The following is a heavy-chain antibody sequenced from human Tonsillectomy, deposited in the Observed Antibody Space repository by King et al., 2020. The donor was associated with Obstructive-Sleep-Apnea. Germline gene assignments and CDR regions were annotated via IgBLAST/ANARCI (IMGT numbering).Heavy chain of an antibody. D-gene: IGHD4-23*01. V-gene: IGHV4-59*01. Sequence: QLQESGPGLVKPSETLSLTCTVSGVSISSYYWSWIRQSPGKGLEWIGYIYYSGTTNYTPSLKSLVTISVDTSKHQFSLKLSSVTAADTAVYYCARGLTVVTSSWVPFDYWGQGTLVTVSS. CDR1: GVSISSYY. CDR2: IYYSGTT. CDR3: ARGLTVVTSSWVPFDY. J-gene: IGHJ4*02.